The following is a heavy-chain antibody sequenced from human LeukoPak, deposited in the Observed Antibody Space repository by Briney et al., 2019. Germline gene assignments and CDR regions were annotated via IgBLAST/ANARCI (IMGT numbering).Heavy chain of an antibody. J-gene: IGHJ4*02. Sequence: GGSLRLSCAASGFTFSSYDMHWVRHATGKGLEWVSAIGTAGDTYYPGSVKGRFTISRENAKNSLYLQMNSLRAGDTAVYYCARDSGQLGSFDYWGQGTLVTVSS. CDR1: GFTFSSYD. D-gene: IGHD6-6*01. V-gene: IGHV3-13*01. CDR2: IGTAGDT. CDR3: ARDSGQLGSFDY.